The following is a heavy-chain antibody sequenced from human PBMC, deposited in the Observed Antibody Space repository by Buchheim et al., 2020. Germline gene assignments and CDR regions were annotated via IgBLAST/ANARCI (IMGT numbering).Heavy chain of an antibody. J-gene: IGHJ6*02. V-gene: IGHV3-23*01. Sequence: EVQLLESGGGLVQPGGSLRLSCAASGFTFSSYAMSWVRQAPGKGLEWVSLISGIVGNPYYADSVWGRFTISRDNSKITLYLQMNSLRAEDTAVYYCAKDLYGDYGMDVWGQGTT. CDR3: AKDLYGDYGMDV. D-gene: IGHD4-17*01. CDR2: ISGIVGNP. CDR1: GFTFSSYA.